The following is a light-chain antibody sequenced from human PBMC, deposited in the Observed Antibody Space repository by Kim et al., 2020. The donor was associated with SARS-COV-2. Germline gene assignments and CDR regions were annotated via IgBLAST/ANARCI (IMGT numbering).Light chain of an antibody. CDR2: STP. CDR1: SGPVTRHYY. Sequence: GETVTLPCASRSGPVTRHYYPNWFQQRPGQPPKALIYSTPNKHSWAPAGFSGSLLGDKAALTVSDVQPEDEADYYCLIYFGDAHWVFGGGTKLTVL. J-gene: IGLJ3*02. CDR3: LIYFGDAHWV. V-gene: IGLV7-43*01.